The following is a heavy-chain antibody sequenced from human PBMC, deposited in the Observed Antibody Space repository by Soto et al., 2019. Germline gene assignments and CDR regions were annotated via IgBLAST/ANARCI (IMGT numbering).Heavy chain of an antibody. D-gene: IGHD6-6*01. J-gene: IGHJ4*02. Sequence: VGSLRLSCAASGFTFSSYGMHWVRQAPGKGLEWVAVISYDGSNKYYADSVKGRFTISRDNSKNTLYLQMNSLRAEDTAVYYCAKDRPIAALDYWGQGTLVTVSS. CDR1: GFTFSSYG. CDR2: ISYDGSNK. V-gene: IGHV3-30*18. CDR3: AKDRPIAALDY.